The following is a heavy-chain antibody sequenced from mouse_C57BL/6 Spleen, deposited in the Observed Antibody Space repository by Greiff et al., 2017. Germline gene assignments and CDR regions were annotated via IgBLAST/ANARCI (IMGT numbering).Heavy chain of an antibody. CDR1: GYTFTDYY. J-gene: IGHJ1*03. CDR2: INPNNGGT. Sequence: VQLQQSGPELVKPGASVKISCKASGYTFTDYYMNWVNQSHGKSLEWIGDINPNNGGTSYNQKFKGKATLSVDNSSSTAYMELRSLTSEDSAVNDWARGYGSSSYWYFDVWGTGTTVTVSS. D-gene: IGHD1-1*01. V-gene: IGHV1-26*01. CDR3: ARGYGSSSYWYFDV.